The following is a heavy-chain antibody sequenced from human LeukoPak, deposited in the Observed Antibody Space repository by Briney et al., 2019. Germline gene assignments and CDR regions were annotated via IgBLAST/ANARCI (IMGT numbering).Heavy chain of an antibody. D-gene: IGHD3-22*01. Sequence: ASVKVSCKASGYTFTVNHVHWVRQAPGQGLEWMGWNDPNSGGTKYAQKFQDRVAMTSDTSISTAYMELSGLRSDDTAVYFCAREADIDSFDLWGRGTLVTVSS. J-gene: IGHJ2*01. CDR3: AREADIDSFDL. V-gene: IGHV1-2*02. CDR2: NDPNSGGT. CDR1: GYTFTVNH.